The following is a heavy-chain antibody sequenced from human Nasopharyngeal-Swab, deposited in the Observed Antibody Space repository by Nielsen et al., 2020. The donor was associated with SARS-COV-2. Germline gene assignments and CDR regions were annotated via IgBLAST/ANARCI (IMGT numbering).Heavy chain of an antibody. J-gene: IGHJ3*02. V-gene: IGHV3-30*18. Sequence: WIRQPPGKGLEWVAVISYDGSNKYYADSVKGRFTISRDNSKNTLYPQMNSLRAEDTAVYYCAKDKPVVPAAFVPNAFDIWGQGTMVTISS. D-gene: IGHD2-2*01. CDR3: AKDKPVVPAAFVPNAFDI. CDR2: ISYDGSNK.